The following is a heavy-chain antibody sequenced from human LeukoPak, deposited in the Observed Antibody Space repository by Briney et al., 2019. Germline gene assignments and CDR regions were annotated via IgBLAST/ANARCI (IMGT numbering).Heavy chain of an antibody. V-gene: IGHV3-21*01. J-gene: IGHJ4*02. CDR2: ISGGSSYM. CDR1: GFTFSDYS. Sequence: GGSLRLSCAASGFTFSDYSMNWVRQAPGKGLEWVSSISGGSSYMYYADSVTGRFTISRDNAKNSLYLQMNSLSAEDTAVYYCARAHYGILTGLSYYFDYWGQGSLVTVSS. D-gene: IGHD3-9*01. CDR3: ARAHYGILTGLSYYFDY.